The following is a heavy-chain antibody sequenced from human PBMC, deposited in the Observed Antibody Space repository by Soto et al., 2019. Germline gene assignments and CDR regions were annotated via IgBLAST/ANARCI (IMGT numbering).Heavy chain of an antibody. V-gene: IGHV5-10-1*01. Sequence: LKISCKGSGYSFAGYWITWVRQKPGKGLEWMGRIDPSDSQTYYSPSFRGHVTISVTKSITTVFLQWSSLRASDTATYYCARQIYDSDTGPNFQYYFDSWGQGTPVTVSS. CDR2: IDPSDSQT. D-gene: IGHD3-22*01. CDR3: ARQIYDSDTGPNFQYYFDS. J-gene: IGHJ4*02. CDR1: GYSFAGYW.